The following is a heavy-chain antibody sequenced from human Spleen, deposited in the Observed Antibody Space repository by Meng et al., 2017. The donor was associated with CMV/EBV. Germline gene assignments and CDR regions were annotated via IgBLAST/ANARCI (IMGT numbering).Heavy chain of an antibody. CDR3: ARDSTRFLEWLPFDY. J-gene: IGHJ4*02. D-gene: IGHD3-3*01. V-gene: IGHV3-30*02. CDR2: IRYDGSNK. Sequence: GESLKISCAASGFTFSSYGMHWVRQAPGKGLEWVAFIRYDGSNKYYADSVKGRFTISRDNAKNSLYLQMNSLRAEDTAVYYCARDSTRFLEWLPFDYWGQGTLVTVSS. CDR1: GFTFSSYG.